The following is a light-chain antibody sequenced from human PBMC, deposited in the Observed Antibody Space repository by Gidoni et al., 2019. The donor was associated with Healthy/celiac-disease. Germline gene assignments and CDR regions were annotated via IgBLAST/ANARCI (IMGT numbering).Light chain of an antibody. CDR2: LGS. V-gene: IGKV2-28*01. CDR1: QSLLHSNGYNY. J-gene: IGKJ1*01. CDR3: MQALQTPWT. Sequence: DTVMTQSPLSLPVTPGEPASISCRSSQSLLHSNGYNYLDWYLQKPGQSPQLLIYLGSNRASGVPDRFSGSGSGTDFTLKISRVEAEDVGIHYCMQALQTPWTFGQGTRVEIK.